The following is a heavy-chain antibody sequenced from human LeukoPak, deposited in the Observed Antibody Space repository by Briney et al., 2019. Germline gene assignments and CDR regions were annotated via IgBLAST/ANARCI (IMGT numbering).Heavy chain of an antibody. J-gene: IGHJ4*02. V-gene: IGHV4-4*07. CDR1: GGSISSYY. CDR2: IYPSGSS. D-gene: IGHD3-16*01. Sequence: SETLSLTCTVSGGSISSYYWSWIRQPAGKGLEWIGRIYPSGSSNDNPSLKSRVTMSVDTSKNQFSLKLSSLTAADTAVYYCARVGDYALKDWGQGTLVTVSS. CDR3: ARVGDYALKD.